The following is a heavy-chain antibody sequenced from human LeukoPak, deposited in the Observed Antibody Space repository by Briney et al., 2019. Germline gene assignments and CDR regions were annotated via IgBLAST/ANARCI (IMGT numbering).Heavy chain of an antibody. Sequence: SQTLSLTCAISGDSVSTNSAAWNWIRQSPSRGLEWLGRTYYRSKWYHDYAPSVQSRITINPDTSKNQFSLHLNSMTPEDTAVYYCARGNRDFDSWGQGTLVTVSS. D-gene: IGHD2-21*02. CDR1: GDSVSTNSAA. CDR3: ARGNRDFDS. J-gene: IGHJ5*01. CDR2: TYYRSKWYH. V-gene: IGHV6-1*01.